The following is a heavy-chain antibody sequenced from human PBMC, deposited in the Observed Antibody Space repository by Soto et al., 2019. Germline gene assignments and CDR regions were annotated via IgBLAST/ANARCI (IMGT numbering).Heavy chain of an antibody. CDR1: GGSISSSSYY. CDR3: VRHYVLLWFGESFWFEL. D-gene: IGHD3-10*01. J-gene: IGHJ5*02. CDR2: IYYSGST. V-gene: IGHV4-39*01. Sequence: ASETLSLTCTVSGGSISSSSYYWGWIRQPPGKGLEWIGSIYYSGSTYYNPSLKSRVTISVDPSKNKFPLMLSLVSAAHTAVYYCVRHYVLLWFGESFWFELYGQGILVILSS.